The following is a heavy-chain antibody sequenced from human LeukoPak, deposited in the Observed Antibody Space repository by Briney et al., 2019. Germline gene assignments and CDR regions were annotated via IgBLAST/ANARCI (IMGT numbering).Heavy chain of an antibody. J-gene: IGHJ4*02. CDR3: ARGSSSGWYGEGFDY. CDR1: GFTFSNYV. Sequence: GGSLRLSCAASGFTFSNYVMSWVRQAPGKGLEWVSTISGSGGSTYYADSVKGRFTISRDNSKNTLYLQMNSLRAEDTAVYYCARGSSSGWYGEGFDYWGQGTLVTVSS. CDR2: ISGSGGST. D-gene: IGHD6-19*01. V-gene: IGHV3-23*01.